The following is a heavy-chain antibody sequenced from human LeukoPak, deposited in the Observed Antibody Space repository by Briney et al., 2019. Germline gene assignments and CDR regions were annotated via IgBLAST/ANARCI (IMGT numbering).Heavy chain of an antibody. D-gene: IGHD2-2*01. V-gene: IGHV4-34*12. Sequence: PSETLSLTCAVYGGSFSGYYWTWIRQPPGKGLEWMAEIVQSGRTNYSPSLESRLTLSVDTSKNQFPLKLSSVTAADTAVYYCARGSVFMGYASFDYWGQGALVTVSS. CDR1: GGSFSGYY. CDR3: ARGSVFMGYASFDY. J-gene: IGHJ4*02. CDR2: IVQSGRT.